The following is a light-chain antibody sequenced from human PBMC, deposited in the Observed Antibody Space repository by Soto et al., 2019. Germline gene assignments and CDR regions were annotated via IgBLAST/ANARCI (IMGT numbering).Light chain of an antibody. J-gene: IGKJ1*01. V-gene: IGKV3-15*01. Sequence: EIVMTQSPATLSVSPGGRATLSCRASQSISDTFAWYQQKPGQAPRLLIYSASRRATGFPGRFSGSGSGTVFTLTISSLQSEDLAVYYCQQYNNWPWTFGHGTKVEIK. CDR3: QQYNNWPWT. CDR1: QSISDT. CDR2: SAS.